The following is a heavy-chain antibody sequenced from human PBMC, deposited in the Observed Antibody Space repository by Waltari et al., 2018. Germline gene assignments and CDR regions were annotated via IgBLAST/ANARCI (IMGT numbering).Heavy chain of an antibody. J-gene: IGHJ4*02. CDR1: GYTFTGYY. V-gene: IGHV1-2*02. CDR2: INPNSGYT. D-gene: IGHD1-26*01. CDR3: ARGGSSSCDY. Sequence: QVQLVQSGAEVQKPGASVKVSCKASGYTFTGYYMHWVRQAPGQGLEWMGCINPNSGYTNSAQKFQGRVTVTRDTSISPAYMELSRLTSDDTAVYYCARGGSSSCDYWGQGTLVTVSP.